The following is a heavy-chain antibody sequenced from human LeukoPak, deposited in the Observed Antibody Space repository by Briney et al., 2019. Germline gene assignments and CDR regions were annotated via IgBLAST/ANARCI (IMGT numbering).Heavy chain of an antibody. CDR2: ISYDGSNK. Sequence: PGGSLRLSCAASGFTFSSYAMHWVRQAPGKGLEWVAVISYDGSNKYYADSVKGRFTISRDNSKNTLYLQMNSLRAEDTAVYYCARPRYSSSWYYFDYWGQGTLVTVSS. CDR3: ARPRYSSSWYYFDY. J-gene: IGHJ4*02. V-gene: IGHV3-30-3*01. CDR1: GFTFSSYA. D-gene: IGHD6-13*01.